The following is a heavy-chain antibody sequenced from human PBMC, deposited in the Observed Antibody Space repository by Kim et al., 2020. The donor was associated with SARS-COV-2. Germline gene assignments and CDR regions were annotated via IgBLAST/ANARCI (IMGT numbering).Heavy chain of an antibody. Sequence: ASVKVSCKAFGYTFTSYAMNWVRQAPGQGLEWMGWINTNTGNPTYAQGFTGRFVFSLDTSVSTAYLQISSLKAEDTAVYYCARGDYDFWSGYYIPNWFDPWGQGTLVTVSS. D-gene: IGHD3-3*01. J-gene: IGHJ5*02. CDR1: GYTFTSYA. CDR2: INTNTGNP. CDR3: ARGDYDFWSGYYIPNWFDP. V-gene: IGHV7-4-1*02.